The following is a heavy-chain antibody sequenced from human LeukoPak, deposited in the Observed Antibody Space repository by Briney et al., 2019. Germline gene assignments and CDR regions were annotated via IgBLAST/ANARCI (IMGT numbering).Heavy chain of an antibody. D-gene: IGHD5-24*01. J-gene: IGHJ4*01. CDR2: VYRTGDT. CDR3: AGKDGTSASFDY. V-gene: IGHV4-31*03. Sequence: SETLSLTCTVSGAYINSGAQYWGWIRQHPETGLERMGYVYRTGDTYYSPSFQSRIVMSVDTSKNQFSLRLSSVTAADTAVYFCAGKDGTSASFDYWGQGILVTVST. CDR1: GAYINSGAQY.